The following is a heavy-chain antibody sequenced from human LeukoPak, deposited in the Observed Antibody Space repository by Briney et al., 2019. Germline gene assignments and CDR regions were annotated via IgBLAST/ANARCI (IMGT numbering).Heavy chain of an antibody. V-gene: IGHV4-4*07. Sequence: SETLSLTCTVSGGSISSYYWSWIRQPAGKGLEWIGRIYTSGSTNYNPSLKSRVTMSVDMSKNQFSLKLSSVTAADTAVYYCASQSMTTVTNWFDPWGQGTLVTVSS. CDR2: IYTSGST. D-gene: IGHD4-17*01. CDR3: ASQSMTTVTNWFDP. CDR1: GGSISSYY. J-gene: IGHJ5*02.